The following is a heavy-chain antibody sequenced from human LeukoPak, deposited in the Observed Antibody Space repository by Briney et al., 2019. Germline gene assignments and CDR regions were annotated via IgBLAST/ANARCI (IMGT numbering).Heavy chain of an antibody. CDR2: FYYSGST. CDR1: GGSISSSSYF. J-gene: IGHJ3*02. CDR3: ARVGGEAFDI. D-gene: IGHD3-16*01. Sequence: PSETLSLPCTVSGGSISSSSYFWGWIRQPPGRGLEWVGSFYYSGSTYYNPSLKSRVTISVDTSKNQFSLKVTSVAAADTAGYCCARVGGEAFDIWGQGTMVTVSS. V-gene: IGHV4-39*07.